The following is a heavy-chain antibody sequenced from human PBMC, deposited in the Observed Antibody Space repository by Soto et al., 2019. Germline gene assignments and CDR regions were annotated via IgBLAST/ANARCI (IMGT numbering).Heavy chain of an antibody. V-gene: IGHV1-24*01. CDR3: ATAKGNHYDILTGYYKEAAFDI. CDR1: GYTLTELS. CDR2: FDPEDGET. Sequence: ASVKVSCKVSGYTLTELSMHWVRQAPGKGLEWMGGFDPEDGETIYAQKFQGRVTMTEDTSTDTAYMELSSLRSEDTAVYYCATAKGNHYDILTGYYKEAAFDIWGQGTMVTVSS. J-gene: IGHJ3*02. D-gene: IGHD3-9*01.